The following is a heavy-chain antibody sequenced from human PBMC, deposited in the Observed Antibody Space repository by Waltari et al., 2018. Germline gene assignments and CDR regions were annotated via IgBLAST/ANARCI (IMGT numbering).Heavy chain of an antibody. CDR2: IYYSGTT. V-gene: IGHV4-59*01. CDR3: ASGGVPAAPRRAFDI. Sequence: QVQLQESGPRLVKPSETLSLTCTVSGGSMNSSYWSWIRQPPGKGLEWIGYIYYSGTTNYNPSLKSRVIISVDTSKSQFSLKLSSVTAADTAVYYCASGGVPAAPRRAFDIWGQGTMVTVSS. CDR1: GGSMNSSY. D-gene: IGHD2-2*01. J-gene: IGHJ3*02.